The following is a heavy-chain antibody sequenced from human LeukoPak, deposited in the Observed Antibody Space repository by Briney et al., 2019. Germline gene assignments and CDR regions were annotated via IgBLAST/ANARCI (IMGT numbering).Heavy chain of an antibody. CDR1: GYTFTSYD. CDR2: MNPNSGNT. CDR3: ARVLDADYYYYYMDV. Sequence: ASVKVSCKASGYTFTSYDINWVRQATGQGLEWMGWMNPNSGNTGYAQKFQGRVTITADKSTSTAYMELSSLRSEDTAVHYCARVLDADYYYYYMDVWGKGTTVTVSS. V-gene: IGHV1-8*03. J-gene: IGHJ6*03. D-gene: IGHD1-1*01.